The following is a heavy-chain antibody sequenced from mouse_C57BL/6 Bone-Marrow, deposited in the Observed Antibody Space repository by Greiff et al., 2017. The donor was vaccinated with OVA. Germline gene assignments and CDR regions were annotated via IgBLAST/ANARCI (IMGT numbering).Heavy chain of an antibody. J-gene: IGHJ3*01. V-gene: IGHV3-6*01. Sequence: EVKLQESGPGLVKPSQSLSLTCSVTGYSITSGYYWNWIRQFPGNKLEWMGYISYDGSNNYNPSLKNRISITRDTSKNQFFLKLNSVTTEDTATYYCARAYYDGYYPFAYWGQGTLVTVSA. D-gene: IGHD2-3*01. CDR2: ISYDGSN. CDR1: GYSITSGYY. CDR3: ARAYYDGYYPFAY.